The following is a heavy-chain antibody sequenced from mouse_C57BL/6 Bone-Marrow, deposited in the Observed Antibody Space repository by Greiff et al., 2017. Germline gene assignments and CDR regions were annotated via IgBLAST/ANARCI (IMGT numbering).Heavy chain of an antibody. J-gene: IGHJ1*03. CDR1: GYAFTNYL. D-gene: IGHD2-3*01. CDR2: INPGSGGT. CDR3: ARWGWLLYWDFDV. V-gene: IGHV1-54*01. Sequence: VQLQQSGAELVRPGTSVKVSCKASGYAFTNYLIEWVKQRPGQGLEWIGVINPGSGGTNYNEKFKGKATLTADKSSSTAYMQLSSLTSEDSAVYFCARWGWLLYWDFDVWGTGATVTVSS.